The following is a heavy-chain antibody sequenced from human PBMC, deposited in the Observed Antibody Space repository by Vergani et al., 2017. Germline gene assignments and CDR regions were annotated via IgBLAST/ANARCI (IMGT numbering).Heavy chain of an antibody. CDR2: VKWNGDSS. D-gene: IGHD3-10*01. CDR3: ARRGSGNTYYFDY. J-gene: IGHJ4*02. Sequence: EVQLVESGGGVVRPGGSLRLSCAASGFTFGDYDMNWVRQAPGKGLEWVSRVKWNGDSSVYADSVKGRFTISRDNAKNSLYLQMTSLRAEDTAFYYCARRGSGNTYYFDYWGPGALVTVSS. V-gene: IGHV3-20*04. CDR1: GFTFGDYD.